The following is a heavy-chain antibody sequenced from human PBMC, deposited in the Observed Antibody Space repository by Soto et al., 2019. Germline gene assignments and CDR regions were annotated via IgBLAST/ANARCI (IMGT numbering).Heavy chain of an antibody. CDR2: FDPEDGET. J-gene: IGHJ4*02. CDR3: ATGGYCTNGVCSHPDY. CDR1: GYTLTELS. Sequence: ASVKVSCKVSGYTLTELSMHWVRQAPGKGLEWMGGFDPEDGETIYAQKFQGRVTMTEDTSTDTAYMELSSLRSEETAVYYCATGGYCTNGVCSHPDYWGQGTLVTVSS. D-gene: IGHD2-8*01. V-gene: IGHV1-24*01.